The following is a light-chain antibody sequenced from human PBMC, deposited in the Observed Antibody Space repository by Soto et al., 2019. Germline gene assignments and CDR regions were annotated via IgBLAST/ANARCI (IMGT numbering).Light chain of an antibody. J-gene: IGKJ2*01. CDR2: GAS. CDR1: QSVSSSY. CDR3: QQYGSLPSYT. Sequence: EIVLTQSPGTLSLSPGERATLSCRASQSVSSSYLAWYQQKPGQAPRLLIYGASSRATGIPDRFSGSGSGTAFTLTISRLEPEDLAVYYCQQYGSLPSYTFGQGTKLEIK. V-gene: IGKV3-20*01.